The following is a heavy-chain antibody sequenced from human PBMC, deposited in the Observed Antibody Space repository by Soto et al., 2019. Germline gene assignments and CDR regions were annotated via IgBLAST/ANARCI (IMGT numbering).Heavy chain of an antibody. D-gene: IGHD3-10*01. CDR1: GFTFSSYG. V-gene: IGHV3-30*18. J-gene: IGHJ6*02. CDR3: AKEQLWFGELSRYYYYGMDV. CDR2: ISYDGSNK. Sequence: GGSLRLSCAASGFTFSSYGMHWVRQAPGKGLEWVAVISYDGSNKYYADSVKGRFTISRDNSKNTLYLQMNSLRAEDTAVYYCAKEQLWFGELSRYYYYGMDVWGQGTTVTVSS.